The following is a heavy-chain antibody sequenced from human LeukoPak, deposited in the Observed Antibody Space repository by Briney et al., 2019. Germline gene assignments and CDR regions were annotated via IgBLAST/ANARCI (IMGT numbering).Heavy chain of an antibody. CDR2: ISSDGSGT. CDR1: GFTFSSYW. V-gene: IGHV3-74*01. CDR3: DPAYWSGNTN. J-gene: IGHJ4*02. Sequence: GGSLRLSCTASGFTFSSYWMHWVRQAPGKGPVWVSRISSDGSGTNYADSVRGRFTISRDNAKNTLYLQMNSLRAEDTAVYYCDPAYWSGNTNWGRGTLVTVSS. D-gene: IGHD3-3*01.